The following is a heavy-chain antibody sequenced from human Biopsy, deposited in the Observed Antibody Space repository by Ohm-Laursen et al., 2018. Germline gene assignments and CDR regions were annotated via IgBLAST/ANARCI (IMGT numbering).Heavy chain of an antibody. CDR2: ISASDDSK. J-gene: IGHJ6*02. CDR3: ARATNSTGWPYYYFYGIDV. CDR1: GFTFTNYA. Sequence: SLRLSCSASGFTFTNYAMSWVRQAPGKGLEWVSSISASDDSKYYGDSVKGRFTISRDSSTNTLYLQMNGLRADDTAVYYCARATNSTGWPYYYFYGIDVWGQGTTVTVSS. V-gene: IGHV3-23*01. D-gene: IGHD2/OR15-2a*01.